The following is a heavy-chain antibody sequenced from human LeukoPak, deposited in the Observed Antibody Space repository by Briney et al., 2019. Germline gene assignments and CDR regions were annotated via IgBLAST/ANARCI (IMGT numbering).Heavy chain of an antibody. D-gene: IGHD3-10*01. J-gene: IGHJ6*03. CDR1: GYTFTGYY. Sequence: ASVKVSCKTSGYTFTGYYMHWVRQAPGQGLEWMGWINPNSRGTKYAQKFQGRVTMTRDTSISTAYMELSRLRFDDTAVYYCARSGEEVRGVIANYYYYYMDVWGKGTTVTVSS. CDR3: ARSGEEVRGVIANYYYYYMDV. V-gene: IGHV1-2*02. CDR2: INPNSRGT.